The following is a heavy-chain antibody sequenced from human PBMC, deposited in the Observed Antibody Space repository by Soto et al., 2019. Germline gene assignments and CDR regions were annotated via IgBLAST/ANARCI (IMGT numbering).Heavy chain of an antibody. Sequence: GGSLRLSCAASGFTFSSYGMHWVRQAPGKGLEWVAVIWYDGSNKYYADSVKGRFTISRDNSKNTLYLQMNSLRAEDTAVYYCARDFPRELSITGGSFDYWGQGTLVTVSS. J-gene: IGHJ4*02. CDR1: GFTFSSYG. CDR2: IWYDGSNK. CDR3: ARDFPRELSITGGSFDY. V-gene: IGHV3-33*01. D-gene: IGHD3-16*02.